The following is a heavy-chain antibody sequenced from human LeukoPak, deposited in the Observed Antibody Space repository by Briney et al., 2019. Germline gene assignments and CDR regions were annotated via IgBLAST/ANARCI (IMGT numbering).Heavy chain of an antibody. V-gene: IGHV1-2*02. D-gene: IGHD3-22*01. CDR3: AREGSAMIDAFDI. J-gene: IGHJ3*02. CDR1: GYTFTGYY. Sequence: GASVKVSCKASGYTFTGYYMHWVRQAPGQGLEWMGWINPNSGGTNYAQKFQGRVTMTRDTSISTAYMELSRLRSDDTAAYYCAREGSAMIDAFDIWGQGTMVTVSS. CDR2: INPNSGGT.